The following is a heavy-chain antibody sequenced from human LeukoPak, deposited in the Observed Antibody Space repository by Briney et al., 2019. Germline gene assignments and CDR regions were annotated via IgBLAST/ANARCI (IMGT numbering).Heavy chain of an antibody. CDR3: ARHPFATPFDR. CDR2: VFHTGDS. J-gene: IGHJ5*02. Sequence: SEILSLTCAVSGDSVSFSYWSWIRQPPGKGLEWIGNVFHTGDSNCNPSLKRRVTMSLDTSKNQLSLRLTSVTAADTAVYYCARHPFATPFDRWGRGTLVTVSS. V-gene: IGHV4-59*08. D-gene: IGHD2-15*01. CDR1: GDSVSFSY.